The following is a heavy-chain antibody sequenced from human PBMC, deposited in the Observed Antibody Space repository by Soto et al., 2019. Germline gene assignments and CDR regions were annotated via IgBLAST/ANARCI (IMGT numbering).Heavy chain of an antibody. CDR3: AKDYLMAAYSSGWYDY. J-gene: IGHJ4*02. D-gene: IGHD6-19*01. CDR2: IRWNSDSI. Sequence: EVQLVESGGGFVQPGRSLRLSCVASGFTFDDYGMHWVRQAPGKGLEWVSGIRWNSDSIGYADSVKGRFTISRDNAKKSLYLQMNSLRDEDTALYFCAKDYLMAAYSSGWYDYWGQGNLVTVSS. V-gene: IGHV3-9*01. CDR1: GFTFDDYG.